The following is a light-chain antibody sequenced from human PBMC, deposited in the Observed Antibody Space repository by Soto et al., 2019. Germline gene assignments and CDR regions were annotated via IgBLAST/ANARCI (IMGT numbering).Light chain of an antibody. CDR3: QQRSYWPPYT. J-gene: IGKJ2*01. CDR2: DAS. Sequence: EIVLTQSPATLSLSPGERATLSCRASQSVSSYLAWYQQKPGQAPRLLIYDASNRATGIPTRFSGSGSGTDFTLTISSLEPEDFAVYYCQQRSYWPPYTFGQGTKLEIK. CDR1: QSVSSY. V-gene: IGKV3-11*01.